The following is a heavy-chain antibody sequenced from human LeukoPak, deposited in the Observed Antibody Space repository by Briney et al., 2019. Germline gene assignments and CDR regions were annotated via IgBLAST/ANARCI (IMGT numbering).Heavy chain of an antibody. Sequence: SETLSLTCTVSGGSISPLYSSWIRQPPGKGLEFIGYIFFTGTTNYNPSLKSRVTLSVDTSKNQFSLKLSSVTPADTAVYYCARGGVAAKYYFDYWGQGTLVTVSS. D-gene: IGHD3-10*01. V-gene: IGHV4-59*11. CDR2: IFFTGTT. J-gene: IGHJ4*02. CDR1: GGSISPLY. CDR3: ARGGVAAKYYFDY.